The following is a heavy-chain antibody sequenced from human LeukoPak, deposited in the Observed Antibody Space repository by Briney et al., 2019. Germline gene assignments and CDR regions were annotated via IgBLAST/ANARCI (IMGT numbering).Heavy chain of an antibody. V-gene: IGHV4-59*01. CDR2: IYYSGST. CDR3: AGSSWPYYYYYMDV. CDR1: GGSISSYY. J-gene: IGHJ6*03. Sequence: SETLSLTCPVSGGSISSYYWSWIRQPPGKGLEWIGYIYYSGSTNYNPSLKSRVTIPVDTSKNQFSLKLSSVTAADTAVYYCAGSSWPYYYYYMDVWGKGTTVTVSS. D-gene: IGHD6-13*01.